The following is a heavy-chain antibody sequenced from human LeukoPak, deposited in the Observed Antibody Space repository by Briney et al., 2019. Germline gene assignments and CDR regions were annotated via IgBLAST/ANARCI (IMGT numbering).Heavy chain of an antibody. Sequence: SETLSLTCTVSGGSISSYYWSWIRQPPGKGLEWIGYIYYSGSINYNPSLKSRVTISVDTSKNHFSLKLSSVTAADTAVYYCTRSVYIWGQGTMVTVSS. V-gene: IGHV4-59*08. CDR1: GGSISSYY. CDR2: IYYSGSI. J-gene: IGHJ3*02. D-gene: IGHD5/OR15-5a*01. CDR3: TRSVYI.